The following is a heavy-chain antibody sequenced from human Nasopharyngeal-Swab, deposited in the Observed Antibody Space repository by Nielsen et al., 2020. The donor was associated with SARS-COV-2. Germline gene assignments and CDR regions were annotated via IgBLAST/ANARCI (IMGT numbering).Heavy chain of an antibody. CDR2: IYWDDDK. CDR3: AHSAAYYYDSSGYYPEGFDY. Sequence: PTLVKPTQTLTLTCTFSGFSLSTSGVGVGWIRQPPGKALGWLALIYWDDDKRYSPSLKSRLTITKDTSKNQVVLTMTNVDPVDTATYYCAHSAAYYYDSSGYYPEGFDYWGQGTLVTVSS. D-gene: IGHD3-22*01. CDR1: GFSLSTSGVG. J-gene: IGHJ4*02. V-gene: IGHV2-5*02.